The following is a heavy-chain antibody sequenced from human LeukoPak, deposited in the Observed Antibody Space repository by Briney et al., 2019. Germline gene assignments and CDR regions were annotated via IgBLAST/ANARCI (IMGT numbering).Heavy chain of an antibody. CDR3: AKYTSGWVNDH. CDR1: GFRFSTYD. V-gene: IGHV3-13*01. J-gene: IGHJ4*02. D-gene: IGHD6-19*01. Sequence: GGSLRLSCAASGFRFSTYDMHWVRQATGKGLEWVSTIGIAGDTYYPGSVKGRFTISRDISRNTLSLQMNSLRVEDTALYYCAKYTSGWVNDHWGQGTLVTVSS. CDR2: IGIAGDT.